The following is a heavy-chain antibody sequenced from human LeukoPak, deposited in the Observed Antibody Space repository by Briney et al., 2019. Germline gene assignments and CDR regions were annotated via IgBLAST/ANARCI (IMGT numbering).Heavy chain of an antibody. D-gene: IGHD1-1*01. CDR3: ARDRGTWNDDGFDY. J-gene: IGHJ4*02. CDR2: IYISGST. V-gene: IGHV4-28*03. Sequence: PSETLSLTCAVSGYSISSSNWWGWIRQPAGKGLEWIGRIYISGSTNYNPSLKSRVTMSVDTSKNQFSLKLSSVTAADTAVYYCARDRGTWNDDGFDYWGQGTLVTVSS. CDR1: GYSISSSNW.